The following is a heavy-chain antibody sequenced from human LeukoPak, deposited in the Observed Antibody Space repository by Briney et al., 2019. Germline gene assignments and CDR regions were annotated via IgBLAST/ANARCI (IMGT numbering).Heavy chain of an antibody. CDR1: GFTFSDYY. D-gene: IGHD1-26*01. Sequence: GGSLRLSCAASGFTFSDYYMSWIRQAPGKGLEWVSYISSSGSTIYYADSVKGRFTISRDNAKNSLYLQMNSLRAEDTAVYYCARDLRSGSYAPFDYWGQGTLVTVSS. J-gene: IGHJ4*02. CDR2: ISSSGSTI. V-gene: IGHV3-11*04. CDR3: ARDLRSGSYAPFDY.